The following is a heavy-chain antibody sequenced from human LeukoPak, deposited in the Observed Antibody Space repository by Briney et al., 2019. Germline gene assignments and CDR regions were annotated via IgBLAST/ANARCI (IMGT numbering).Heavy chain of an antibody. CDR3: TRGYYYYMDV. Sequence: GGSLRLSCVASGFHFPTFLMGWVRQAPGKGLEWVANIRGDGIDKYYLDSVRGRFTISRDNAKNTLSLQMNSLRAEDTAVYYCTRGYYYYMDVWGKGTTVTVSS. CDR2: IRGDGIDK. CDR1: GFHFPTFL. V-gene: IGHV3-7*04. J-gene: IGHJ6*03.